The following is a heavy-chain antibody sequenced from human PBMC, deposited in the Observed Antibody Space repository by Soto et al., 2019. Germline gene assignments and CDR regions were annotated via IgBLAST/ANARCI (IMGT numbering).Heavy chain of an antibody. CDR1: GVTVSSYG. D-gene: IGHD5-12*01. J-gene: IGHJ4*02. CDR3: ARDGGDGYNSYFDY. Sequence: PGGSLRLSCAASGVTVSSYGMHWVRQAPGKGLEWVAVIWYDGINKYYADSVKGRFTISRDNSKNTLYLQMNSLRAEDTAMYYCARDGGDGYNSYFDYWGQGTLVTVSS. V-gene: IGHV3-33*01. CDR2: IWYDGINK.